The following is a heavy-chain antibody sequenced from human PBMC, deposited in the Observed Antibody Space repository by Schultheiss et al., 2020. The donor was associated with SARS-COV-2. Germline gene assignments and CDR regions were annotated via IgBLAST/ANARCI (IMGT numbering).Heavy chain of an antibody. CDR1: GFTFSNAW. D-gene: IGHD3-10*01. J-gene: IGHJ4*02. CDR3: TTVTRRFGELSGLAN. CDR2: VSWNGSRT. Sequence: GGSLRLSCAASGFTFSNAWMSWVRQAPGKGLEWVSGVSWNGSRTHYADSVKGRFIISRDNSKNTLYLQMNSLRAEDTAVYYCTTVTRRFGELSGLANWGQGTLVTVSS. V-gene: IGHV3-19*01.